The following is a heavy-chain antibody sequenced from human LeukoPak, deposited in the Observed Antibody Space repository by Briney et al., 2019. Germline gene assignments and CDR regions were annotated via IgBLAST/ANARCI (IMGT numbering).Heavy chain of an antibody. CDR1: GFTFSSYW. CDR3: ARGRPHGNDY. CDR2: IASDGNNR. V-gene: IGHV3-74*01. Sequence: GGSLRLSYAASGFTFSSYWMNWVRQVPGEGLVWVSRIASDGNNRDYADSVKGRFTISRDNAKNTLYLQMNSLRVEDTAVYYCARGRPHGNDYWGQGTLVTVSS. D-gene: IGHD4-23*01. J-gene: IGHJ4*02.